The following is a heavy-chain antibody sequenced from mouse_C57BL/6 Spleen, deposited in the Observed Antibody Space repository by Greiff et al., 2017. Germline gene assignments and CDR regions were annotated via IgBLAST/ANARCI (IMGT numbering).Heavy chain of an antibody. Sequence: VQLQQPGAELVRPGASVKMSCKASGYTFTSYWITWVKQRPGQGLEWIGDIYPGSGSTNYNEKFKSKATLTVDTSSSTAYMQLSSLTSEDSAVYYCARVGYDGTFFDYWGQGTTLTVSS. D-gene: IGHD2-14*01. CDR3: ARVGYDGTFFDY. J-gene: IGHJ2*01. CDR2: IYPGSGST. CDR1: GYTFTSYW. V-gene: IGHV1-55*01.